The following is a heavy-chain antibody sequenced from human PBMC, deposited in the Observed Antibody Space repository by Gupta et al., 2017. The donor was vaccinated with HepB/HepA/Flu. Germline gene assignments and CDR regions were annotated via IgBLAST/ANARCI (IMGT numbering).Heavy chain of an antibody. V-gene: IGHV3-23*01. CDR1: GFTFCSYA. Sequence: EVQLLESGGGLVQPGGSLSLSCAASGFTFCSYALSWVRQAPGKGLEWVSAISGSGGSTYYADSVKGRFTISRDNSKNTLYLQMNSLRAEDTAVYYCAKDAVMVVAATGAWFDPWGQGTLVTVSS. D-gene: IGHD2-15*01. CDR3: AKDAVMVVAATGAWFDP. CDR2: ISGSGGST. J-gene: IGHJ5*02.